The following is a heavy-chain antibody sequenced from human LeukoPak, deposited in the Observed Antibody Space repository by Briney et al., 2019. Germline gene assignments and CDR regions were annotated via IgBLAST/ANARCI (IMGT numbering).Heavy chain of an antibody. CDR2: INPSGGST. J-gene: IGHJ4*02. CDR1: GYTFTSYY. Sequence: ASVKVSCKASGYTFTSYYMHWVRQAPGQGLEWMGIINPSGGSTSYAQKFQGRVTMTRDTSTSTVYMEPSSLRSEDTAVYYCARGPQTYYDILTGQEGYWGQGTLVTVSS. D-gene: IGHD3-9*01. CDR3: ARGPQTYYDILTGQEGY. V-gene: IGHV1-46*01.